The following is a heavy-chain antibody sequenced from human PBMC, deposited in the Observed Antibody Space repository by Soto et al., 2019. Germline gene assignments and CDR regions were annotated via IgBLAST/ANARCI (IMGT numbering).Heavy chain of an antibody. J-gene: IGHJ3*02. Sequence: QVQLQESGPGLVKPSETPSLTCTVSGGPVGSYYWTWIRQPPGKGLEWIGYIYSSGSTNYNPSLKSRVTISVDTSKNQFSLKLSSVTAADTAVYYCARWSYSSGLNFDIWGQGTMVTVSS. CDR1: GGPVGSYY. CDR3: ARWSYSSGLNFDI. CDR2: IYSSGST. D-gene: IGHD6-19*01. V-gene: IGHV4-59*08.